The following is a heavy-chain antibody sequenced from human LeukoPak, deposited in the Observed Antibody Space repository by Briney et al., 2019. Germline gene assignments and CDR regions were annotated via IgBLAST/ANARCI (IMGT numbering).Heavy chain of an antibody. V-gene: IGHV1-69*13. CDR3: ARDRSTANGHCTGDYCYAELG. Sequence: GASVKVSCTASGGTFSSYAISWVRQAPGQGLEWMGGIIPIFGTANYAQKFQGRVTITADESTSTAYMELSSLRSEDTAVYYCARDRSTANGHCTGDYCYAELGRGQGTLVIVSS. CDR1: GGTFSSYA. CDR2: IIPIFGTA. D-gene: IGHD2-8*02. J-gene: IGHJ4*02.